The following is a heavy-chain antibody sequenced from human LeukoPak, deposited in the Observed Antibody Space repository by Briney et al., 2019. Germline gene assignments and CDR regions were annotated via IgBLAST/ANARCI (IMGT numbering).Heavy chain of an antibody. CDR2: IRYDGSNK. D-gene: IGHD2-15*01. V-gene: IGHV3-30*02. Sequence: GGSLRLSCAASGFTFSSYGMHWVRQAPGKGLEWVAFIRYDGSNKYYADSVKGRFTISRDNSKNTLYLQMNSLRAEDTAVYYRALIIVVVAAWGFDPWGQGTLVTVSS. CDR3: ALIIVVVAAWGFDP. J-gene: IGHJ5*02. CDR1: GFTFSSYG.